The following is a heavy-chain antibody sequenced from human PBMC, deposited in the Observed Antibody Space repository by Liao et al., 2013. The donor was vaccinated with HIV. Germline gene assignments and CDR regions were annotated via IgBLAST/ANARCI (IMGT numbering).Heavy chain of an antibody. CDR1: GGSISSGDYY. J-gene: IGHJ4*02. CDR2: VYYSGST. D-gene: IGHD2-8*01. V-gene: IGHV4-30-4*08. Sequence: QVQLRESGPRLEKSSQTVSLTCTVSGGSISSGDYYWSWIRQPPGKGLEWIGYVYYSGSTYYNPSLESRVTISVHTSKNQFSLRLRSVTAADTAVYYCARESKNGDYYFDHWGQGTLISVSS. CDR3: ARESKNGDYYFDH.